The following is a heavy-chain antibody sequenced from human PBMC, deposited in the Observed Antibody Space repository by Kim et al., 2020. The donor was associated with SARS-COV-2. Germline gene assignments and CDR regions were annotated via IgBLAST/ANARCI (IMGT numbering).Heavy chain of an antibody. Sequence: THYADSVKGRFTISRDNSKNTLYLQMHSLSVEDTAMFYCAKQTTAWYADYWGQGTLVTVSS. V-gene: IGHV3-23*01. D-gene: IGHD2-2*01. J-gene: IGHJ4*02. CDR3: AKQTTAWYADY. CDR2: T.